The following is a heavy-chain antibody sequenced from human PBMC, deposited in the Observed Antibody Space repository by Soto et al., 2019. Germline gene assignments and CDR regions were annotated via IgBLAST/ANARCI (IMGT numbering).Heavy chain of an antibody. CDR1: GFSFRSYA. V-gene: IGHV3-21*01. CDR3: SRNLGVVPAAMDV. Sequence: GGSLRLSCAASGFSFRSYAMGWVRQAPGKGLNWVSSISAGGDGTYYADSVKGRFTISRDNAKNSLYLQMNSLRAEDTAVYYCSRNLGVVPAAMDVWGQGTTVTVSS. J-gene: IGHJ6*02. CDR2: ISAGGDGT. D-gene: IGHD2-2*01.